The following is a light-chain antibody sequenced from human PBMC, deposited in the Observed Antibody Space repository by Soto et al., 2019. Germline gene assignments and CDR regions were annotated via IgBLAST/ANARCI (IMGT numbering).Light chain of an antibody. V-gene: IGLV2-11*01. CDR1: SSDVGGYNY. CDR2: DVS. Sequence: QSVLTQPRSVSGSPGQSVTISCTGTSSDVGGYNYVSWYQQHPGKAPKLMIYDVSKRPSGVPDRFSGSKSGNTASLTISGLQAEDQADYYCCSYAGSYTFVFGGGTML. J-gene: IGLJ2*01. CDR3: CSYAGSYTFV.